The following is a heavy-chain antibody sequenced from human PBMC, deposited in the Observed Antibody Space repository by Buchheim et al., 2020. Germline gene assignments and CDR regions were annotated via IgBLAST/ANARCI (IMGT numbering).Heavy chain of an antibody. J-gene: IGHJ6*02. D-gene: IGHD2-21*01. CDR2: LYPGDSDI. Sequence: EVQLVQSGAEVKKPGESLKISCQGSGYTFTDYWVGWVRQMPGKGLEWMGILYPGDSDIKYSPSFRGPVTISADKSISTAYLQWSSLRASDTAMYYCARLSRRTYCGGDCYSGLDVWGQGTT. V-gene: IGHV5-51*01. CDR1: GYTFTDYW. CDR3: ARLSRRTYCGGDCYSGLDV.